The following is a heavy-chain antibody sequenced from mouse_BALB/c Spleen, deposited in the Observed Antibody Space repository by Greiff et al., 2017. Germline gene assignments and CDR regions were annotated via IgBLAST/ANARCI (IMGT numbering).Heavy chain of an antibody. CDR3: ALYGNYSYYAMDY. J-gene: IGHJ4*01. CDR1: GFNIKDTY. CDR2: IDPANGNT. V-gene: IGHV14-3*02. Sequence: EVQLMESGAELVKPGASVKLSCTASGFNIKDTYMHWVKQRPEQGLEWIGRIDPANGNTKYDPKFQGKATITADTSSNTAYLQLSSLTSEDTAVYYCALYGNYSYYAMDYWGQGTSVTVSS. D-gene: IGHD2-10*02.